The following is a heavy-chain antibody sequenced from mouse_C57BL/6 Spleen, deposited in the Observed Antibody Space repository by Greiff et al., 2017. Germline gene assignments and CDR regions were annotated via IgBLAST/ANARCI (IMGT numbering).Heavy chain of an antibody. J-gene: IGHJ2*01. CDR3: ARVTTVAYYFDY. CDR1: GYSITSGYY. V-gene: IGHV3-6*01. CDR2: ISYDGSN. Sequence: VQLKESGPGLVKPSQSLSLTCSVTGYSITSGYYWNWIRQFPGNKLEWMGYISYDGSNNYNPSLKNRISITRDTSKNQFFLKLNSVTTEDTATYYCARVTTVAYYFDYWGQGTTLTVSS. D-gene: IGHD1-1*01.